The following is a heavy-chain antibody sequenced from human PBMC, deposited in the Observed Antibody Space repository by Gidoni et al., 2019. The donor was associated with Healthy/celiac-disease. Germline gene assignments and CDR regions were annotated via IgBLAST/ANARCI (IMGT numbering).Heavy chain of an antibody. V-gene: IGHV1-58*01. J-gene: IGHJ6*02. CDR1: GFTFTSSA. CDR3: AAGAGTTFYYYYGMDV. D-gene: IGHD1-1*01. CDR2: IVVVSGNT. Sequence: QMQLVQTGPEVKKPGTSVKVSCKASGFTFTSSAVQWVRQARGQRLEWIGWIVVVSGNTNYAQKFQERVTITRDMSTSTAYMELSSLRSEDTAVYYCAAGAGTTFYYYYGMDVWGQGTTVTVSS.